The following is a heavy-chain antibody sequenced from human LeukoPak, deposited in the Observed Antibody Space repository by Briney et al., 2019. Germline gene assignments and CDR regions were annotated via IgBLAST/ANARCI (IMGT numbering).Heavy chain of an antibody. CDR3: ARSRARGDY. D-gene: IGHD5-24*01. CDR1: GFTFSSC. Sequence: PGGSLRLSCAASGFTFSSCMTWVRQAPGKGLEWVSYISSSGSTIYYADSVKGRFTISRDNAKNSLYLQMNSLRAEDTAVHYCARSRARGDYWGQGTLVTVSS. V-gene: IGHV3-48*04. CDR2: ISSSGSTI. J-gene: IGHJ4*02.